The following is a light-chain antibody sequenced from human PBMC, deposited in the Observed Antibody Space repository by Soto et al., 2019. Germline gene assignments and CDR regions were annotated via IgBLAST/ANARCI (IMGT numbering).Light chain of an antibody. V-gene: IGLV2-8*01. CDR2: EVT. CDR1: SSDVGAYNY. CDR3: SSYADSISVL. J-gene: IGLJ3*02. Sequence: QSALTQPPSASGSPGQSVTISCTGTSSDVGAYNYVSWYQQHPGKASKLMIYEVTKRPSGVPDRFSGSKSGNTASLTVSGLQAEDEADYYCSSYADSISVLFGGGTKLTVL.